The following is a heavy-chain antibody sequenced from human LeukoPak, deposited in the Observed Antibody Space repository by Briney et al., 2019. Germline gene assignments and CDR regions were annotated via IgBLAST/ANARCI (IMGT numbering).Heavy chain of an antibody. CDR1: GESFSGYF. J-gene: IGHJ5*02. D-gene: IGHD2-15*01. Sequence: SETLSLTCAVYGESFSGYFWSWIRQPPGKGLEWIGEINHSGYTNYNPSLKSRVTISVDTSKKQFSLKLSSVTAADTAVNYCARGYCSGGSCPPADWFDPWGQGTLVTVSS. V-gene: IGHV4-34*01. CDR2: INHSGYT. CDR3: ARGYCSGGSCPPADWFDP.